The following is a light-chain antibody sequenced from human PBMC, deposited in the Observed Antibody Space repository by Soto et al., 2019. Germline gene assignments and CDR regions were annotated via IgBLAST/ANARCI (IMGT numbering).Light chain of an antibody. CDR1: QSVDSN. J-gene: IGKJ4*01. CDR2: DAS. CDR3: QQFSSYPRT. Sequence: EILMTQSPATLSVSPGERATLSCRASQSVDSNLAWYQQKPGQAPRLLIYDASNRATGIPARFSGSGSGTDFTLTISSLEPEDFAVYYCQQFSSYPRTFGGGTKVDIK. V-gene: IGKV3-11*01.